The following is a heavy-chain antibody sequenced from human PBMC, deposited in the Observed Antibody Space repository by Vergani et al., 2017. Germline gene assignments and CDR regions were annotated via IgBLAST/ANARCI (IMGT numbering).Heavy chain of an antibody. V-gene: IGHV1-69*04. CDR1: GGTFSSYA. J-gene: IGHJ6*03. D-gene: IGHD3-3*01. Sequence: QVQLVQSGAEVKKPGASVKVSCKASGGTFSSYAISWVRQAPGQGLEWMGRIIPILGIANYAQKFQGRVTITADKSTSTAYMELSSLRSEDTAVYYCAGAFLNFWSGYYSRYYYYYMDVWGKGTTVTVSS. CDR3: AGAFLNFWSGYYSRYYYYYMDV. CDR2: IIPILGIA.